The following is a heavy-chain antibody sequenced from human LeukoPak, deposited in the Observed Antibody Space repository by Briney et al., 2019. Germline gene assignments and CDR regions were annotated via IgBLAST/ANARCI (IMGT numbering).Heavy chain of an antibody. CDR1: GFTFTSYT. V-gene: IGHV3-21*04. Sequence: GGSLRLSCAASGFTFTSYTMNWVRQAPGRGLEWISSISGSSTYIYYADSVKGRFTISRDNSKNTLYLQMNSLRAEDTAVYYCAKDSPYDILTGYFGGRNNAFDIWGQGTMVTVSS. CDR2: ISGSSTYI. J-gene: IGHJ3*02. CDR3: AKDSPYDILTGYFGGRNNAFDI. D-gene: IGHD3-9*01.